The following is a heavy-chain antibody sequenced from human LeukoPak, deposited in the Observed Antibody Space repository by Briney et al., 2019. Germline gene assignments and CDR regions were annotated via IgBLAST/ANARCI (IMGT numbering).Heavy chain of an antibody. V-gene: IGHV4-39*07. CDR3: ARPYYDSSGYYPAGFDY. D-gene: IGHD3-22*01. Sequence: SETLSLTCTVSGGSISSSSYYWGWIRQPPGKGLEWIGSIYYSGSTYYNPSLKSRVTISVDTSKNQFSLKLSSVTAADTAVYYCARPYYDSSGYYPAGFDYWGQGTLVTVSS. CDR1: GGSISSSSYY. J-gene: IGHJ4*02. CDR2: IYYSGST.